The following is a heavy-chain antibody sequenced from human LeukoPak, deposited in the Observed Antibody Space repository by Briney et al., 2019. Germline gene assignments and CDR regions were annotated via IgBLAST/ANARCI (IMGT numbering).Heavy chain of an antibody. CDR1: GFTFSTYW. J-gene: IGHJ4*02. Sequence: GGSLRLSCTASGFTFSTYWINWVRQSPGKGLLWVALINGDGSTTTHADSVKGRFTISRDNAKNTAYLQMNSLRDEDTAVYYCARDYAGSPDYWGQGTLVTVSA. CDR3: ARDYAGSPDY. V-gene: IGHV3-74*03. CDR2: INGDGSTT. D-gene: IGHD3-10*01.